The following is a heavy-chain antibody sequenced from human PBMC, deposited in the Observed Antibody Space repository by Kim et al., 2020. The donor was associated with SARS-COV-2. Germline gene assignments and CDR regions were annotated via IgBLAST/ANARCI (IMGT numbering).Heavy chain of an antibody. CDR1: GGSISRGSNY. D-gene: IGHD1-26*01. CDR3: ATVGTDGSYAY. Sequence: SETLSLTCTVSGGSISRGSNYWAWIRQPAGKGLEWIGRIYTGGSTNYNPSLKSRVTILIDTSKNHLYLSLSSVTAADTAVYYCATVGTDGSYAYWGQGTPVTVS. J-gene: IGHJ4*02. V-gene: IGHV4-61*02. CDR2: IYTGGST.